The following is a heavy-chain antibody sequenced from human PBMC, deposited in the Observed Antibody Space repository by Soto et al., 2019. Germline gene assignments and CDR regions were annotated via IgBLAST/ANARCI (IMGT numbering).Heavy chain of an antibody. CDR1: GFTFNSNG. V-gene: IGHV3-30*18. CDR3: VKDRQDHNAVWDPFDV. Sequence: GGSLRLSCAASGFTFNSNGMDWVRQTPGKGLEWLAVISYDGTNIYYADSVKGRLTISRDNSRDSLFLQMTSLRDEDTAIYYCVKDRQDHNAVWDPFDVWGQGTMVTVSS. J-gene: IGHJ3*01. D-gene: IGHD2-2*01. CDR2: ISYDGTNI.